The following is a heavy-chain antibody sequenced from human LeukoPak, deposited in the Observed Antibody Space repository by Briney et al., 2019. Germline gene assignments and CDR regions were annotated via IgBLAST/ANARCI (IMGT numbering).Heavy chain of an antibody. CDR2: INPNSGGT. CDR3: ARGDSYEAYYFDY. J-gene: IGHJ4*02. CDR1: GYTFTGYY. Sequence: ASVKVSCKASGYTFTGYYMHWVRQAPGQGLEWMGWINPNSGGTNYAQKFQGWVTMTRDTSISTAYMELSRLRSDDTAVYYCARGDSYEAYYFDYWGQGTLVTVSS. D-gene: IGHD5-18*01. V-gene: IGHV1-2*04.